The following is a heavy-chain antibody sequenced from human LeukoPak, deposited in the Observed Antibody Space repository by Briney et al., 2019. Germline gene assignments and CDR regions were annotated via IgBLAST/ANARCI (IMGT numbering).Heavy chain of an antibody. Sequence: PGGSLRLSCGASGFTFSTYNINWVRQAPGKGLEWVSYISSSRRTISYADSVKGRFTISRDNAKNSLYLQMNSLRAEDTAVYYCGRDLPTVTSIDYWGQGTLVTVSS. J-gene: IGHJ4*02. V-gene: IGHV3-48*01. D-gene: IGHD4-17*01. CDR3: GRDLPTVTSIDY. CDR2: ISSSRRTI. CDR1: GFTFSTYN.